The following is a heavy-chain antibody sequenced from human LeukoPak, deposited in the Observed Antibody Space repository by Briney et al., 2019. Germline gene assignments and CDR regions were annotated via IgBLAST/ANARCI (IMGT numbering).Heavy chain of an antibody. D-gene: IGHD6-6*01. V-gene: IGHV3-23*01. CDR2: ISAGGGGT. J-gene: IGHJ4*02. Sequence: PGGSLRLSCAASGFTFSSYAMSWVRQAPGKGLEWVSTISAGGGGTYYADSVKGRFTISRDNSKNTLFLQLNSLRAEDTALYYCAKDSQKYSSSYYFDHWGQGTLVTVSS. CDR3: AKDSQKYSSSYYFDH. CDR1: GFTFSSYA.